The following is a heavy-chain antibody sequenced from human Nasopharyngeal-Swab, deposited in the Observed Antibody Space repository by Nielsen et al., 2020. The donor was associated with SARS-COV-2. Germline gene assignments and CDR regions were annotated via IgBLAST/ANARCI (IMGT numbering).Heavy chain of an antibody. D-gene: IGHD5-12*01. CDR2: IKQDGSEK. Sequence: GGSLRLSCAASGFTFSSYSMNWVRQAPGKGLEWVANIKQDGSEKYYVDSMKGRFTISRDNAKNSLYLQMNSLRAEDTAVYYCAREGYSGYDSFYFDYWGQGTLVTVSS. J-gene: IGHJ4*02. V-gene: IGHV3-7*01. CDR1: GFTFSSYS. CDR3: AREGYSGYDSFYFDY.